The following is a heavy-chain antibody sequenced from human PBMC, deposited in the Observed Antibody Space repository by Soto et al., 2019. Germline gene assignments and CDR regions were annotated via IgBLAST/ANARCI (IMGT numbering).Heavy chain of an antibody. CDR2: MNPSGDRT. V-gene: IGHV1-46*01. CDR1: GYTFSSSY. J-gene: IGHJ3*02. CDR3: SRGRGYSVDDLQEDGFDI. Sequence: QVQLMQSGTEVKEPGASVNLSCKASGYTFSSSYIHWVRQAPGQGLEWMGIMNPSGDRTNYAQNFQGRVTMTRDTATSTVYMELSSLTFEDTAVYYCSRGRGYSVDDLQEDGFDIWGQGTMVTVS. D-gene: IGHD5-12*01.